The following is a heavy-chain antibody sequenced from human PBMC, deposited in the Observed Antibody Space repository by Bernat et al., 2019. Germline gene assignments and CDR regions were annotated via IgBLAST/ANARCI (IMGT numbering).Heavy chain of an antibody. V-gene: IGHV3-48*02. CDR1: GFTFSSYS. CDR3: ARDYHISGYYRVAFDI. J-gene: IGHJ3*02. Sequence: EVQLVESGGGLVQPGGSLRLSCAASGFTFSSYSMNWVRQAPGKGLEWVSYISSSSSTKYYADSVKGRFTISRDNAKNALYLQMNSLRDEDTAVYYCARDYHISGYYRVAFDIWGQGTMVTVSS. D-gene: IGHD3-22*01. CDR2: ISSSSSTK.